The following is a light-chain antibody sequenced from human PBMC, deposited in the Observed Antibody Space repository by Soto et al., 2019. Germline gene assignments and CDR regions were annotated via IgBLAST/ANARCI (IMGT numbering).Light chain of an antibody. CDR1: QSVNSDY. V-gene: IGKV3-20*01. Sequence: EIVLTQSPGTLSLSPGERATLSCRASQSVNSDYLGWFQQKPGQAPRLLIYGASTRATGIPDRFSGSGSGTDFTLTISRLEPEDFAVYYCHHYGGSPITFGQGTRLDSK. CDR3: HHYGGSPIT. CDR2: GAS. J-gene: IGKJ5*01.